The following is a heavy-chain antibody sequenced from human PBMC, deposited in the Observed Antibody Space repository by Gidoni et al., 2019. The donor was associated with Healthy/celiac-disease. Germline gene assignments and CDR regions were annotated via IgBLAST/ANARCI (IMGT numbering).Heavy chain of an antibody. J-gene: IGHJ4*02. CDR3: ARAIGSGASY. CDR1: GFTFSSYD. D-gene: IGHD2-15*01. V-gene: IGHV3-48*03. Sequence: EVPLVESGGGLVQPGGSLRLSCAASGFTFSSYDMNWVRQAPGKGLEWISYISTSGSTIYYADAVNGRSTISRDNAKNSLYLQMNSLRAEDTAVYYCARAIGSGASYWGQGTLVTVSS. CDR2: ISTSGSTI.